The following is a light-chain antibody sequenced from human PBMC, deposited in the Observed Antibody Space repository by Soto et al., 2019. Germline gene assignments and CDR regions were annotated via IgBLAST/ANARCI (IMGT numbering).Light chain of an antibody. Sequence: EVVLTQSPGTQSLSPGERATLSCRASQSVSNNYVAWYQQKPGQAPRLLIFGSSDRATGIPDRFSGSGSGTDFTLTISRLEPEDFAVYYCQQYGSSPPYTFGQGTKLEIK. J-gene: IGKJ2*01. V-gene: IGKV3-20*01. CDR3: QQYGSSPPYT. CDR1: QSVSNNY. CDR2: GSS.